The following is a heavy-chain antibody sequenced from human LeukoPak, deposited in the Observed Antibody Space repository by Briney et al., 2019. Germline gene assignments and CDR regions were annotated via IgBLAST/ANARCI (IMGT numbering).Heavy chain of an antibody. Sequence: GASVKVSCKASGYTFTGYYMHWVRQAPGQGLEWMGWINPNTGSTNYAQNFQGRVTMTRDTSISTVYMALSRLRSDDRAVYYCARDRLGFGELLSYWGQGTLVTVSS. CDR1: GYTFTGYY. CDR3: ARDRLGFGELLSY. V-gene: IGHV1-2*02. J-gene: IGHJ4*02. CDR2: INPNTGST. D-gene: IGHD3-10*01.